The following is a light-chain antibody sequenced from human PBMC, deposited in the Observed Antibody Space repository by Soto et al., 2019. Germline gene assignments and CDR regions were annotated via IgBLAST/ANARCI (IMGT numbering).Light chain of an antibody. CDR1: QSVSNN. V-gene: IGKV3-15*01. CDR2: GAF. CDR3: QQYNTWSPLT. J-gene: IGKJ4*01. Sequence: EIVMTQSPATLSVSPGERATLSCRASQSVSNNLAWYQQKPGQAPRLLIYGAFTRATGIPARFSGSGSGTEFTLTISSLQSEDFAVYYCQQYNTWSPLTFGGGTKVETK.